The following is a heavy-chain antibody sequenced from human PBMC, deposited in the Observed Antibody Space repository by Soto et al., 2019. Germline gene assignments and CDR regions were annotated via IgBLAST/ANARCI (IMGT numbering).Heavy chain of an antibody. V-gene: IGHV4-59*08. Sequence: SETLSLTCTVSGGSISSYYWSWIRQPPGKGLEWNGYIYYSGSTNYNPSLKSRVTISVDTSKNQFSLKLSSVTAADTAVYYCARLLTGTTSPYYYYYMDVWGEGTTVTVSS. CDR2: IYYSGST. D-gene: IGHD1-7*01. CDR3: ARLLTGTTSPYYYYYMDV. CDR1: GGSISSYY. J-gene: IGHJ6*03.